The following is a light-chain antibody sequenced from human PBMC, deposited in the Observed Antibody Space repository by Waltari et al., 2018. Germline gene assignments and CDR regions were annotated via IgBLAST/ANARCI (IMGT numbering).Light chain of an antibody. CDR3: SSYAGNNHLI. J-gene: IGLJ2*01. CDR2: EVS. CDR1: RGDIRTFKY. V-gene: IGLV2-8*01. Sequence: QSALTQPPSASGSPGQSLTISCPGSRGDIRTFKYVSCYHQHPGKAPKVIIYEVSKRPSGVPGRFSASKSDNTASLTVSGLQSDDEAIYYCSSYAGNNHLIFGGGTRVTVL.